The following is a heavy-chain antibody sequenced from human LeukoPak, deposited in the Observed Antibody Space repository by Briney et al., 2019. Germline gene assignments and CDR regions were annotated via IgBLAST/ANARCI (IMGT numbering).Heavy chain of an antibody. Sequence: PGGSLRLSCAASGFTFSSYWMHWVRQAPGKGLVWVSRINSDGSSTSYADSVKGRFTISRDNAKNSLYLQMNSLRAEDTAVYYCARAGYSYGRHRGRGFDYWGQGTLVTVSS. CDR1: GFTFSSYW. CDR3: ARAGYSYGRHRGRGFDY. CDR2: INSDGSST. J-gene: IGHJ4*02. V-gene: IGHV3-74*01. D-gene: IGHD5-18*01.